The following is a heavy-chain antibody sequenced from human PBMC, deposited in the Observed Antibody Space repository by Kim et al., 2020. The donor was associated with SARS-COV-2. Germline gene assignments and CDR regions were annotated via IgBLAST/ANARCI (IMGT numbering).Heavy chain of an antibody. CDR3: ARVTPYSSGWYEVFRRSFDI. CDR1: GGSISSSSYY. V-gene: IGHV4-39*07. Sequence: SETLSLTCTVSGGSISSSSYYWGWIRQPPGKGLEWIGSIYYSGSTYYNPSLKSRVTISVDTSKNQFSLKLSSVTAADTAVYYCARVTPYSSGWYEVFRRSFDIWGQGTMVTVSS. CDR2: IYYSGST. D-gene: IGHD6-19*01. J-gene: IGHJ3*02.